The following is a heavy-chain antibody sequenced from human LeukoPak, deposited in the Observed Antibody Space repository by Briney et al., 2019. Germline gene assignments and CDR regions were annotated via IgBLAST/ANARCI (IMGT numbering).Heavy chain of an antibody. D-gene: IGHD5-24*01. J-gene: IGHJ6*03. CDR3: AGGTGMATIQGYYYYMDV. V-gene: IGHV3-7*01. CDR1: GFTFSSYW. CDR2: IKQEGFEK. Sequence: GGSLRLSCAASGFTFSSYWMSWVRQAPGKGLEWVANIKQEGFEKYYVDSVKGRFTISRDNAKNSLYLQMNSLRAEDTAVYYCAGGTGMATIQGYYYYMDVWGKGTTVTVSS.